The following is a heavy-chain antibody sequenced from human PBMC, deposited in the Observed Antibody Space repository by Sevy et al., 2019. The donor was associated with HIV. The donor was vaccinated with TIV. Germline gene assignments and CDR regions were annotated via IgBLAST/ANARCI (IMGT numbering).Heavy chain of an antibody. CDR2: IYYSGST. CDR3: ERQFKWGDGYRSNGVDV. CDR1: GDSISSYF. V-gene: IGHV4-59*01. J-gene: IGHJ6*02. D-gene: IGHD7-27*01. Sequence: SESLSLTCTVSGDSISSYFWTWIRQTPGKGLEWLGYIYYSGSTNYNPSTNYNPSLKGLLTMSVDTSKNQFSLRPSSMTAADTALYYLERQFKWGDGYRSNGVDVWGQGTTVTVSS.